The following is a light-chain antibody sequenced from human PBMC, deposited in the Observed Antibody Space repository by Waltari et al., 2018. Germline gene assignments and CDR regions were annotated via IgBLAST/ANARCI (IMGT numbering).Light chain of an antibody. J-gene: IGLJ1*01. CDR2: DVS. V-gene: IGLV2-14*01. CDR3: SSYTSSSTLLYV. Sequence: QSALTQPASVSGSPGQSITISCTGTSSDVGGYNSVSWYQKHPGKAPELMIYDVSKRPSGVSNRFSGSKSGNTASLTISGLQAEDEADYYCSSYTSSSTLLYVFGTGTKVTVL. CDR1: SSDVGGYNS.